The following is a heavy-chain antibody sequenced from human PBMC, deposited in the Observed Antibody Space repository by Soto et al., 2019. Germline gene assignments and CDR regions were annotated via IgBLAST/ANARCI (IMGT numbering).Heavy chain of an antibody. Sequence: QVQLVQSGAEVKKPGSSVKVSCKASGGTFSSYTISWVRQAPGQGLEWMGRIIPILGIANYAQKFQGRVMITADKSTSTAYMELSSLRSEDTAVYYCARRGGKELRAFDDAFDIWGQGTMVTVSS. CDR3: ARRGGKELRAFDDAFDI. CDR1: GGTFSSYT. CDR2: IIPILGIA. V-gene: IGHV1-69*02. J-gene: IGHJ3*02. D-gene: IGHD1-7*01.